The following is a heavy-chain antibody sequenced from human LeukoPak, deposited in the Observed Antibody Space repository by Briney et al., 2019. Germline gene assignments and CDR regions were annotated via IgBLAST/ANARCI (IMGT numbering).Heavy chain of an antibody. J-gene: IGHJ4*02. V-gene: IGHV3-20*04. Sequence: GGSLRLSCAASGFTFDDCGMSWVRQAPGKGLEWVSGINWNGGSTGYADSVKGRFTISRDNAKNSLYLQMNSLRAEDTALYYCTRTYYYGSGSYSTDYWGQGTLVTVSS. CDR3: TRTYYYGSGSYSTDY. D-gene: IGHD3-10*01. CDR2: INWNGGST. CDR1: GFTFDDCG.